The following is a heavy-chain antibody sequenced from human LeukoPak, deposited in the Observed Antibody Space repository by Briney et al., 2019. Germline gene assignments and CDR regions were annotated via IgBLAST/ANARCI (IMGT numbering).Heavy chain of an antibody. CDR3: ARERSAYDFWSESYYGMDV. J-gene: IGHJ6*02. CDR2: IYYSGST. D-gene: IGHD3-3*01. V-gene: IGHV4-59*01. CDR1: GGSISSYY. Sequence: SETLSLTCTVSGGSISSYYWSWIRRPPGKGLEWIGYIYYSGSTNYNPSLKSRVTISVDTSKNQFSLKLSSVTAADTAVYYCARERSAYDFWSESYYGMDVWGQGTTVTVSS.